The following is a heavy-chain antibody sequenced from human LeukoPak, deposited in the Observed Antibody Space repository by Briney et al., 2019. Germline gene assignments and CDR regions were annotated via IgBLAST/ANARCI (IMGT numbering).Heavy chain of an antibody. D-gene: IGHD6-19*01. V-gene: IGHV3-23*01. CDR2: ISGSGGST. Sequence: PGGSLRLSCAASGFTFSSYAMSWVRQAPGKGLEWVSAISGSGGSTYYADSVKGRFTISRDNAKNSLYLQMNSLRAEDTALYYCAKDTEIAVAGTVDYWGQGTLVTVSS. J-gene: IGHJ4*02. CDR1: GFTFSSYA. CDR3: AKDTEIAVAGTVDY.